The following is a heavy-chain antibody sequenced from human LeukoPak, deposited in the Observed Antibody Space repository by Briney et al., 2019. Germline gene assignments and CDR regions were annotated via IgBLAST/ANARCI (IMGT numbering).Heavy chain of an antibody. D-gene: IGHD3-10*01. CDR1: SDSIRSSIYY. Sequence: SETLSLTCSLSSDSIRSSIYYWGWIRQPPGKGLEWIGSIYNNGHTYYNPSLNRRLTISVDTSKNQFSLKLTSLIAADTAVYYCARVLRSYYGSGTNYLDPWGQGTLVLVSS. J-gene: IGHJ5*02. CDR2: IYNNGHT. V-gene: IGHV4-39*07. CDR3: ARVLRSYYGSGTNYLDP.